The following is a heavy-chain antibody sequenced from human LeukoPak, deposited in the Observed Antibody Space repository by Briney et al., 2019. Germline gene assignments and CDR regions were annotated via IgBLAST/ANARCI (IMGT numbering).Heavy chain of an antibody. V-gene: IGHV3-30*18. J-gene: IGHJ4*02. CDR1: GFTFTNYG. CDR2: ISYDGSDK. CDR3: AKGIDSSGYWADY. Sequence: GGSLRLSCAASGFTFTNYGMHWVRQAPGKGLEWVALISYDGSDKNYADSVKGRFTISRDNSKNTLYMQMNSLRAEDTAVYYYAKGIDSSGYWADYWGQGTLVTVSS. D-gene: IGHD3-22*01.